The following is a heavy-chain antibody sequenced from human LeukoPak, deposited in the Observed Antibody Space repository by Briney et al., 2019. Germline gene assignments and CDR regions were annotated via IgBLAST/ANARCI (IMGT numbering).Heavy chain of an antibody. D-gene: IGHD5-24*01. CDR3: ARIPRGDGYTSGAFDI. CDR1: GYTFSSYW. Sequence: PGGSLRLSCAASGYTFSSYWMSWVRQAPGKGLEWVANIKQDGNEEHYLDSVKGRFTISRDNAKNSLYLQMNSLRAEDTAVYYCARIPRGDGYTSGAFDIWGQGTMVTVSS. V-gene: IGHV3-7*01. J-gene: IGHJ3*02. CDR2: IKQDGNEE.